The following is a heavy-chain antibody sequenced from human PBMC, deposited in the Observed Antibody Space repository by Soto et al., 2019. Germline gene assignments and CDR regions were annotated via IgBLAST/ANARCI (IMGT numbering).Heavy chain of an antibody. D-gene: IGHD5-18*01. CDR2: LSAGGGTT. CDR3: AKGSRGYGYELTYGMDV. Sequence: GGSLRLSCAASGFTFSSYAMTWVRQAPGKGLEWVSVLSAGGGTTHYADSVKGRFTISRDNSKNTLYRQMNSLRAEDTAIYYCAKGSRGYGYELTYGMDVWGQGTTVTVSS. V-gene: IGHV3-23*01. J-gene: IGHJ6*02. CDR1: GFTFSSYA.